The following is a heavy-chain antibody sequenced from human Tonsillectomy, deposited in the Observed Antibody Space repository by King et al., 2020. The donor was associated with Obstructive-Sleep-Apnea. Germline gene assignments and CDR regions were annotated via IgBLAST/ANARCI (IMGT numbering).Heavy chain of an antibody. CDR3: ATVAVATATYYFDY. J-gene: IGHJ4*02. Sequence: VQLVESGAEVKKPGASVKVSCKASGYTFTGYYMHWVRQAPGHGLEWMGWMNPNSGGTNYAQKLQGRVTMTRDTYISTAYMELSRLTSDDTAVYYCATVAVATATYYFDYWGQGTLVTVSS. CDR2: MNPNSGGT. V-gene: IGHV1-2*02. CDR1: GYTFTGYY. D-gene: IGHD4-17*01.